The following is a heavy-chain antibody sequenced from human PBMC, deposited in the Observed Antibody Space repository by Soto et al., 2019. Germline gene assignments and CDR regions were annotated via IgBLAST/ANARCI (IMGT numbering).Heavy chain of an antibody. CDR2: IYHSGST. CDR3: ARDPMYSSFDY. D-gene: IGHD6-19*01. CDR1: GGSISSSNW. J-gene: IGHJ4*02. V-gene: IGHV4-4*02. Sequence: SETLSLTCAVSGGSISSSNWWSWVRQPQGKGLKWIGEIYHSGSTNYNPSLKSRVTISVDKSKNQFSLKLSSVTAADTAVYYCARDPMYSSFDYWGQGTLVTVSS.